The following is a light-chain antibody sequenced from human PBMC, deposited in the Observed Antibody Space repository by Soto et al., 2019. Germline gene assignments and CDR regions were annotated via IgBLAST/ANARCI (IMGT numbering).Light chain of an antibody. CDR3: MQSTQLPPT. CDR2: EVS. V-gene: IGKV2D-29*02. J-gene: IGKJ5*01. Sequence: DVVLNQTPLSLSVAPGQPASISCKSSQSLLHITGETFLFWYLQKPGQSPQLLIYEVSTRVSGVPDRFSGSGSGTDFTLEISRXETDDVGIYYCMQSTQLPPTFGQGTRLEIK. CDR1: QSLLHITGETF.